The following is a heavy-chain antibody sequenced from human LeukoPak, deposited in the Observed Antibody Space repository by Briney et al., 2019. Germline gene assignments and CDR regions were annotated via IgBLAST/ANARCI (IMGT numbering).Heavy chain of an antibody. V-gene: IGHV3-11*01. Sequence: KTGGSLRLSCAASGFTFSDYYMSWIRQAPGNGLEWVSYISSSGSTIYYADSVKGRFTISRDNAKNSLYLQMNSLRAEDTAVYYCARVIAAAGSHFDYWGQGTLVTVSS. CDR3: ARVIAAAGSHFDY. CDR1: GFTFSDYY. CDR2: ISSSGSTI. J-gene: IGHJ4*02. D-gene: IGHD6-13*01.